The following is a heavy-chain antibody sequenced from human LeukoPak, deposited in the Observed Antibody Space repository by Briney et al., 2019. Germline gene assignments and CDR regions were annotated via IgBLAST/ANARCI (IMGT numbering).Heavy chain of an antibody. Sequence: SVKVSCKASGGTFSSYAISWVRQAPGQGLEWMGGIIPIFGTANYAQKFQGRVTITADESTSTAYMELSSLRSEDTAVYYCARDRENYYGSGSYSSYNWFDPWGQGTLVTVSS. CDR1: GGTFSSYA. V-gene: IGHV1-69*13. CDR2: IIPIFGTA. J-gene: IGHJ5*02. D-gene: IGHD3-10*01. CDR3: ARDRENYYGSGSYSSYNWFDP.